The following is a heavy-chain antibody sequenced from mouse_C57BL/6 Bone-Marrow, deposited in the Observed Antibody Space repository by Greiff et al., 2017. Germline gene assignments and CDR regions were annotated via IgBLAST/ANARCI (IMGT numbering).Heavy chain of an antibody. CDR2: IDPENGDT. J-gene: IGHJ2*01. CDR3: TTVDYYNY. Sequence: VQLQQSGAELVRPGASVQLSCTASGFNIKDDYMHWVKQRPEQGLEWIGWIDPENGDTEYASKFQGKATITADTSSNTAYLQLSSLTSENTAVYYCTTVDYYNYWGQGTTLTVSA. D-gene: IGHD1-1*01. V-gene: IGHV14-4*01. CDR1: GFNIKDDY.